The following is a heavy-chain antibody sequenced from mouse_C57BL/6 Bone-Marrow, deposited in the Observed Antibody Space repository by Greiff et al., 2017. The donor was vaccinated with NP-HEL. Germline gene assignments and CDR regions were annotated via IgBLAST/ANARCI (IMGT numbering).Heavy chain of an antibody. V-gene: IGHV6-6*01. CDR3: TRGTTVYYFDY. J-gene: IGHJ2*01. D-gene: IGHD1-1*01. CDR2: IRNKANNHAT. CDR1: GFTFSDAW. Sequence: EVQLVESGGGLVQPGGSMKLSCAASGFTFSDAWMDWVRQSPEKGLEWVAEIRNKANNHATYYAESVKGRFTISRDDSKSSVYLQMNSLRAEDTGIYYCTRGTTVYYFDYWGQGTTLTVSS.